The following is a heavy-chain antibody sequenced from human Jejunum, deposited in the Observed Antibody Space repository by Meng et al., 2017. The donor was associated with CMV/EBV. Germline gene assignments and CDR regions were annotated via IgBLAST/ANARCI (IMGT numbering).Heavy chain of an antibody. Sequence: GYTVTGNYIHWVRQAPGQGLEWMGWINPDSGGTNYAQKFPGRVTMTWDTSINTAYMELGRLTSDDTAVYYCARDLRFLGRCYGMDVWGQGTTVTVSS. D-gene: IGHD3-3*01. J-gene: IGHJ6*02. CDR3: ARDLRFLGRCYGMDV. CDR2: INPDSGGT. V-gene: IGHV1-2*02. CDR1: GYTVTGNY.